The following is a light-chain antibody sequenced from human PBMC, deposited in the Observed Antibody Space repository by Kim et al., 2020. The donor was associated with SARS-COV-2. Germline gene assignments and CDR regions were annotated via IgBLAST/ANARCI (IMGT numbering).Light chain of an antibody. CDR1: SSDVGGYNY. CDR3: SSYAGSNNLV. V-gene: IGLV2-8*01. CDR2: EVS. J-gene: IGLJ3*02. Sequence: GQSVTISCTGTSSDVGGYNYVSWYQQHPGKVPKLMIYEVSKRPSGVPDRFSGSKSGNTASLTVSGLQAEDEADYYCSSYAGSNNLVFGGGTKLTVL.